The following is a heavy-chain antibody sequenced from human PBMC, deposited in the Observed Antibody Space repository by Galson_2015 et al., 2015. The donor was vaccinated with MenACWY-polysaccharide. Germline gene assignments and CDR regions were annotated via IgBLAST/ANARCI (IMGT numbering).Heavy chain of an antibody. CDR3: ASNDIGQPGYCSGGSCMGHPYYFDY. CDR2: IYYSGST. J-gene: IGHJ4*02. CDR1: GGSISSSSYY. Sequence: ETLSLTCTVSGGSISSSSYYWGWIRQPPGKGLEWIGSIYYSGSTYYNPSLKSRVTISVDTSKNQFSLKLSSVTAADTAVYYCASNDIGQPGYCSGGSCMGHPYYFDYWGQGTLVTVSS. D-gene: IGHD2-15*01. V-gene: IGHV4-39*07.